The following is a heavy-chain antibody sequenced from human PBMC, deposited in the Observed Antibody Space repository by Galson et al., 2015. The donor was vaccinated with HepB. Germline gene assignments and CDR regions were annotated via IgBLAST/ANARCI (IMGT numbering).Heavy chain of an antibody. V-gene: IGHV3-30*04. J-gene: IGHJ3*02. CDR3: ARDLGVGYNYGDAFDI. CDR2: ISYDGSHK. Sequence: SLRHSCAASGFTFSSSAMHWARQAPGKGLEWVAVISYDGSHKYYADSVKGRFTISRDNSKNTLYLQMNSLRAEDTAVYYCARDLGVGYNYGDAFDIWGQGTMVTVSS. CDR1: GFTFSSSA. D-gene: IGHD5-18*01.